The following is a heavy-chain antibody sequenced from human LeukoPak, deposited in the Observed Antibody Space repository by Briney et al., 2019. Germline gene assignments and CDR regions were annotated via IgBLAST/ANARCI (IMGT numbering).Heavy chain of an antibody. D-gene: IGHD2-2*01. Sequence: PSETLSLTCAVYGGSFSGYYWSWIRQPPGKGLEWIGEINHSGSTNYNPSLKSRVTISVDTSKNQFSLKLSSVTAEDTAVYYCARENRYCSSTTCLFDYWGQGTLVTFSS. CDR2: INHSGST. J-gene: IGHJ4*02. CDR1: GGSFSGYY. V-gene: IGHV4-34*01. CDR3: ARENRYCSSTTCLFDY.